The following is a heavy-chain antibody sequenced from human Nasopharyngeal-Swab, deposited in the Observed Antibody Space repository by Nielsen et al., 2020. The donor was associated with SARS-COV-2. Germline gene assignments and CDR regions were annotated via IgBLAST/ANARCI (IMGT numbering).Heavy chain of an antibody. CDR3: GTVHLG. CDR1: GFTFSSYS. J-gene: IGHJ4*02. Sequence: GESLKISCAASGFTFSSYSMNWLRQAPGKGLEWVAVISGSGGRTYYAGSVQGRFTISRDNSKNTVYLQMNSLRPEDTAVYYCGTVHLGWGQGTLVTVSS. CDR2: ISGSGGRT. V-gene: IGHV3-23*01. D-gene: IGHD1/OR15-1a*01.